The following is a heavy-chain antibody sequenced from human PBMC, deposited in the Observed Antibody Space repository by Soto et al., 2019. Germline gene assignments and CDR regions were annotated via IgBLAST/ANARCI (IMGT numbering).Heavy chain of an antibody. J-gene: IGHJ5*02. V-gene: IGHV1-69*12. CDR2: IIPIFGTA. Sequence: QVQLVQSGAEVKKPGSSVKVSCKASGGTFSSYATSWVRQAPGQGLEWMGGIIPIFGTANYAQKFQGRVTITADESTSTAYMELSSLRSEDTAVYYCARKMDYGDYDGGGWFDPWGQGTLVTVSS. D-gene: IGHD4-17*01. CDR3: ARKMDYGDYDGGGWFDP. CDR1: GGTFSSYA.